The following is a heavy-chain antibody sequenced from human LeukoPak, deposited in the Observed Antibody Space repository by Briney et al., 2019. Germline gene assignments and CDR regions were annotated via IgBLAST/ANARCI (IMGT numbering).Heavy chain of an antibody. CDR3: AMGWAIFGVVTKGGFDY. D-gene: IGHD3-3*01. CDR2: IYTSGST. V-gene: IGHV4-4*07. Sequence: SETLSLTCTVSGGSISSYYWSWIRQPAGKGLEWIGRIYTSGSTNYNPSLKSRVTMSVDTSKNQFSLKLSSVTAADTAVYYCAMGWAIFGVVTKGGFDYWGQGTLVTVSS. J-gene: IGHJ4*02. CDR1: GGSISSYY.